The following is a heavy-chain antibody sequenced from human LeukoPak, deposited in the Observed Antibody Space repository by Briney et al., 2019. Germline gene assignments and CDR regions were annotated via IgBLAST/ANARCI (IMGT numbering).Heavy chain of an antibody. CDR2: IYYSGST. CDR1: GDSISSNY. D-gene: IGHD4-23*01. CDR3: ARTGGNPSYFDL. V-gene: IGHV4-59*01. Sequence: SETLSLTCTVSGDSISSNYWSWIRQPPGKGLEWIGYIYYSGSTNYNPSLKSRVTISVDTSKNQFSLKLSSVTAADTAVYYCARTGGNPSYFDLWGRGTLVTVSS. J-gene: IGHJ2*01.